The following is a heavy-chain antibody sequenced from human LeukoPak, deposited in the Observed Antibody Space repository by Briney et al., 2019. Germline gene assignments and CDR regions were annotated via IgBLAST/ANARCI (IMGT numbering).Heavy chain of an antibody. D-gene: IGHD1-26*01. CDR2: LSGSGDNT. V-gene: IGHV3-23*01. CDR3: AKDRCGSLCYYNMDI. J-gene: IGHJ3*02. CDR1: GFTFSSYS. Sequence: GGSLRLSCAASGFTFSSYSMTWVRQAPGKGLEWVSALSGSGDNTYYADSVKGRFTISRDNSKNTLYLQMNSLRAGDTAVYYCAKDRCGSLCYYNMDIWGQGTMVTVSS.